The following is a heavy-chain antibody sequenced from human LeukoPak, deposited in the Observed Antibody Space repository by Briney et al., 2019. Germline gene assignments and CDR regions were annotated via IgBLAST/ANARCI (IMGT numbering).Heavy chain of an antibody. J-gene: IGHJ6*03. CDR2: IYYRGST. D-gene: IGHD3-3*01. Sequence: SETLSLTCTVSRGSISSTGYYWGWIRQPPGKGLEWIGSIYYRGSTYYSPSLKTRVTISVDTSKSQFSLKLSSVTAADTAVYYCARDLAARTIFGVAYYYMDVWGKGTTVTVSS. CDR1: RGSISSTGYY. V-gene: IGHV4-39*07. CDR3: ARDLAARTIFGVAYYYMDV.